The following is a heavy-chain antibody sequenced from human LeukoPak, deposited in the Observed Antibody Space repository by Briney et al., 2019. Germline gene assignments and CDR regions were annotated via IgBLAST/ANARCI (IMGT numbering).Heavy chain of an antibody. J-gene: IGHJ4*02. V-gene: IGHV3-30*02. CDR2: IRYDGSNK. CDR3: AKEGGSLDIVVVPAAMFVDY. Sequence: GGSLRLSCAASGFTFSSYGMHWVRQAPGKGLEWVAFIRYDGSNKYYADSVKGRFTISRDNSKNTLYLQMNSLRAEDTAVYYCAKEGGSLDIVVVPAAMFVDYWGQGTLVTVSS. D-gene: IGHD2-2*03. CDR1: GFTFSSYG.